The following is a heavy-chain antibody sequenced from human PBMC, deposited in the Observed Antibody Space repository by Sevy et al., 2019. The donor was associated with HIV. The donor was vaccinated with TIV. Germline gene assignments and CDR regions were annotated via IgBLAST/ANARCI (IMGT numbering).Heavy chain of an antibody. CDR1: GGSISSYY. J-gene: IGHJ6*02. CDR2: IYYSGST. D-gene: IGHD3-10*01. V-gene: IGHV4-59*01. CDR3: ARDLAAGRFSEGMDV. Sequence: SETLSLTCTVSGGSISSYYWSWIRQPPGKGLEWIGYIYYSGSTNYNPSLKSRVTISVDTSKNQFSLNLSSVTAADTAVYYCARDLAAGRFSEGMDVWGQGTTVTVSS.